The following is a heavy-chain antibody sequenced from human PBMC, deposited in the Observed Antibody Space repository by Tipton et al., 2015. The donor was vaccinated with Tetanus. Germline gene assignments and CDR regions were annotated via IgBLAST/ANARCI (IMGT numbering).Heavy chain of an antibody. J-gene: IGHJ5*02. CDR1: GFTFSDYY. CDR3: ARTARLADH. V-gene: IGHV3-11*01. D-gene: IGHD2-21*02. CDR2: ISGSSHDI. Sequence: GSLRLSCAASGFTFSDYYMSWFRQAPGQGLEWVSYISGSSHDISYVDSVKGRFTISRDNARKSLFLQMNSLRAEDTAVYYCARTARLADHWGQGALVTVSS.